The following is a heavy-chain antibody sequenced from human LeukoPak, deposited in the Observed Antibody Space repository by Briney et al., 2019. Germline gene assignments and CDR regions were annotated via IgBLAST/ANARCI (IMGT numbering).Heavy chain of an antibody. CDR3: AHKRRYYDSSGYYTA. CDR1: GFSLSTSGVG. J-gene: IGHJ4*02. Sequence: SGPTLVKPTQTLTLTCTFSGFSLSTSGVGVGWIRQPPGKALEWLALIYWDDDKRYSPSLKSRLTITKDTSKNQVVLTMTNMDPVDTATYYCAHKRRYYDSSGYYTAWGQGTLVTVSS. D-gene: IGHD3-22*01. V-gene: IGHV2-5*02. CDR2: IYWDDDK.